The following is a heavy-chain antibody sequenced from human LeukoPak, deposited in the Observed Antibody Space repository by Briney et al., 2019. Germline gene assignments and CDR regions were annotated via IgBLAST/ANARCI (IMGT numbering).Heavy chain of an antibody. CDR1: GFTVSSNY. CDR2: IYSGGST. J-gene: IGHJ4*02. V-gene: IGHV3-53*01. D-gene: IGHD6-19*01. Sequence: GGSLRLSCAASGFTVSSNYMSWVRQAPGKGLEWVSVIYSGGSTYYADSVKGRFTISRDNSKNTLYLQMNSLRAEDTAVYYCARDPDRSGWSYFDYWGQGTLVTVSS. CDR3: ARDPDRSGWSYFDY.